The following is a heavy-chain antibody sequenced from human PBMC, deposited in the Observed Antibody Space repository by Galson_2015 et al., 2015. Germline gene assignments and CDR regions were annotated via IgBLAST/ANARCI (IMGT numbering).Heavy chain of an antibody. V-gene: IGHV3-23*01. CDR2: ISGSGGST. CDR1: GFTFSSYA. J-gene: IGHJ4*01. Sequence: SLRLSCAASGFTFSSYAMSWVRQAPGKGLEWVSAISGSGGSTYYADSVKGRFTISRDNSKNTLYLQMNSLRAEDTAVYYCAKALSYMVRGAPPYYFDYWGQGTLVTVSS. D-gene: IGHD3-10*01. CDR3: AKALSYMVRGAPPYYFDY.